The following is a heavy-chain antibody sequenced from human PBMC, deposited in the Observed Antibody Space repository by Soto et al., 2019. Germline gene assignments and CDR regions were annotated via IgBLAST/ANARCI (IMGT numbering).Heavy chain of an antibody. CDR2: IFQSGST. V-gene: IGHV4-4*01. Sequence: PGGSLRLSCAASGFTVSNNSMTWVRQAPGKGLEWIGEIFQSGSTNYTPSLESRVTISVDKSKNQFSLTLTSVTAADTAVYFCARGRGRYSSGWSWFDPWGQGILVTVSS. CDR3: ARGRGRYSSGWSWFDP. CDR1: GFTVSNNS. J-gene: IGHJ5*02. D-gene: IGHD6-19*01.